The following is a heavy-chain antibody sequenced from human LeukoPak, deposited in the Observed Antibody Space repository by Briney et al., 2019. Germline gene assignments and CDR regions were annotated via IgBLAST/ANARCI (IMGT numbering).Heavy chain of an antibody. CDR2: MNSNSGNT. CDR3: ARRYGSGSYGHVYYMDV. D-gene: IGHD3-10*01. V-gene: IGHV1-8*01. CDR1: GYTFTSYD. Sequence: ASVKVSCKASGYTFTSYDINWVRQATGQGLEWMGWMNSNSGNTGYARKFQGRVTMTRNTSISTAYMELSSLRSEDTAVYYCARRYGSGSYGHVYYMDVWGKGTTVTVSS. J-gene: IGHJ6*03.